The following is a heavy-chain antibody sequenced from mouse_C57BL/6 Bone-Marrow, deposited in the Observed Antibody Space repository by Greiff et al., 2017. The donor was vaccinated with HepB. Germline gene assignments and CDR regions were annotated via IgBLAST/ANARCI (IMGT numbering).Heavy chain of an antibody. D-gene: IGHD2-5*01. CDR1: GFTFSSYA. Sequence: EVKFVESGGGLVKPGGSLKLSCAASGFTFSSYAMSWVRQTPEKRLEWVATISDGGSYTYYPDNVKGRFTISRDNAKNNLYLQMSHLKSEDTAMYYCARYTIVTTHWYFDVWGTGTTVTVSS. V-gene: IGHV5-4*03. CDR3: ARYTIVTTHWYFDV. J-gene: IGHJ1*03. CDR2: ISDGGSYT.